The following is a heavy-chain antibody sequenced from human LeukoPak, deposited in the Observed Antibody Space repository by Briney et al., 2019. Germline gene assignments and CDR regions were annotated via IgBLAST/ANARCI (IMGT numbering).Heavy chain of an antibody. CDR2: IYTSGST. D-gene: IGHD6-19*01. CDR3: ARVEGSGWPMGGPYYFDY. V-gene: IGHV4-4*07. J-gene: IGHJ4*02. Sequence: PSETLSLTCTVSGGSISSYYWSWIRQPAGKGLEWIGRIYTSGSTNYSPSLKSRVTISVDTSKNQFSLKLSSVTAADTAVYYCARVEGSGWPMGGPYYFDYWGQGTLVTVSS. CDR1: GGSISSYY.